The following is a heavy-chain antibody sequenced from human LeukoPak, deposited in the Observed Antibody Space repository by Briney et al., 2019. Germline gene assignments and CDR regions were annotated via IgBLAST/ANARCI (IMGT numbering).Heavy chain of an antibody. J-gene: IGHJ4*02. CDR3: ASGYDSSGYYPELFDFDY. CDR2: IISIFGTA. Sequence: GSSVKVSCKASGGTFSSYAISWVRQAPGQGLEWMGGIISIFGTANYAQKFQGRVTITADESTSTAYMELSSLRSEDTAVYYCASGYDSSGYYPELFDFDYWGQGTLVTVSS. CDR1: GGTFSSYA. D-gene: IGHD3-22*01. V-gene: IGHV1-69*01.